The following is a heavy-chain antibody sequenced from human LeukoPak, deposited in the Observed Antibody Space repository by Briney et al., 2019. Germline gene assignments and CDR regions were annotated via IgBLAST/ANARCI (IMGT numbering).Heavy chain of an antibody. CDR2: INPSGGST. CDR1: GYTFTGYY. V-gene: IGHV1-46*01. J-gene: IGHJ3*02. D-gene: IGHD4-11*01. CDR3: ARGRDYSNYQGAFDI. Sequence: AASVKVSCKASGYTFTGYYMHWVRQAPGQGLERMGIINPSGGSTSYAQKFQGRVTMTRDTSTSAVYMELSSLRSEDTAVYYCARGRDYSNYQGAFDIWGQGTMVTVSS.